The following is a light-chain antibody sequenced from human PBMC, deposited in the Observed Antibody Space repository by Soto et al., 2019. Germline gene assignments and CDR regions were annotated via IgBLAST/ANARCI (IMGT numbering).Light chain of an antibody. CDR2: GAS. J-gene: IGKJ4*01. CDR3: QQYGSSPT. V-gene: IGKV3-20*01. Sequence: EIVLTQSPGPLSLSPGERATLSCRASQSVSNNYLAWYQQKPGQAPSLLIYGASSRATGIPDRFSGSGSGTDFTLTISRLEPEDFAVYYCQQYGSSPTFGGGTKVEIK. CDR1: QSVSNNY.